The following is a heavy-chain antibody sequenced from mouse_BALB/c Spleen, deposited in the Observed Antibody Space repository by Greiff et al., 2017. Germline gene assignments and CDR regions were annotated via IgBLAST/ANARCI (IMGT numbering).Heavy chain of an antibody. V-gene: IGHV5-6-3*01. CDR3: ARDSGYQAPFAY. CDR1: GFTFSSYG. D-gene: IGHD2-2*01. Sequence: EVQGVESGGGLVQPGGSLKLSCAASGFTFSSYGMSWVRQTPDKRLELVATINSNGGSTYYPDSVKGRFTISRDNAKNTLYLQMSSLKSEDTAMYYCARDSGYQAPFAYWGQGTLVTVSA. J-gene: IGHJ3*01. CDR2: INSNGGST.